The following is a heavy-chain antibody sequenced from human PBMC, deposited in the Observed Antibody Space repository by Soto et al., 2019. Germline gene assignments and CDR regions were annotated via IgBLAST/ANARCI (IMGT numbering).Heavy chain of an antibody. Sequence: PGGSLRLSCAASGFTFSNYWMAWVRQAPGKGLEWVANIKQDGSETNFVDSVKGRFTISRDNAKNSLHLQMNSLRAEDTAVYYCARALVHGGDFWGQGTQVTVSS. CDR1: GFTFSNYW. D-gene: IGHD3-10*01. V-gene: IGHV3-7*01. J-gene: IGHJ4*02. CDR3: ARALVHGGDF. CDR2: IKQDGSET.